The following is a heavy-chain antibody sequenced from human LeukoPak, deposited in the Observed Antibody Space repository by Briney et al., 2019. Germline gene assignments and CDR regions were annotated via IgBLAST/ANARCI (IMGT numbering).Heavy chain of an antibody. CDR3: AKDHIVVVTAIKYFDY. V-gene: IGHV3-23*01. CDR1: GFTFSSYA. D-gene: IGHD2-21*02. CDR2: ISGSDGST. Sequence: GGSLRLSCAASGFTFSSYAMSWVRQAPGKGLEWVSGISGSDGSTNYADSVKGRFTISRDRSKSTLYLQMNSLRAEDTAVYYCAKDHIVVVTAIKYFDYWGQGTLVTVSS. J-gene: IGHJ4*02.